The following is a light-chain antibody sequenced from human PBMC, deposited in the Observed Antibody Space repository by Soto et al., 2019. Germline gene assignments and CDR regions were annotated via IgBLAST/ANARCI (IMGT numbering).Light chain of an antibody. CDR2: DAS. Sequence: EIVLTQSPATLSLSPGERATLSCRASQSVSTYLAWYQQKPGQAPRLLIYDASNRATGIPARFGGSGSGTDFTLTISSLEPEDFAVYYCEQRSNWRGFTFGPGTKVDIK. CDR3: EQRSNWRGFT. V-gene: IGKV3-11*01. J-gene: IGKJ3*01. CDR1: QSVSTY.